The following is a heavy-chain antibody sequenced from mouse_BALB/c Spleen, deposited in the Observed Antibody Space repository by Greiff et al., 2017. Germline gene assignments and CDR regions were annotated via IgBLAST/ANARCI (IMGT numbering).Heavy chain of an antibody. Sequence: DVQLQESGPGLVKPSQSLSLTCSVTGYSITSGYYWNWIRQFPGNKLEWMGYISYDGSNNYNPSLKNRIPITRDTSKNQFFLKLNSVTTEDTATYYCARGGYRYDGYYFDYWGQGTTLTVSS. CDR1: GYSITSGYY. CDR2: ISYDGSN. V-gene: IGHV3-6*02. CDR3: ARGGYRYDGYYFDY. J-gene: IGHJ2*01. D-gene: IGHD2-14*01.